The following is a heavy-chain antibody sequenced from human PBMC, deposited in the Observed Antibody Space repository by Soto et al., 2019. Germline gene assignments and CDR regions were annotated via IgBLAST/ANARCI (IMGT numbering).Heavy chain of an antibody. CDR2: ISSSSSYI. J-gene: IGHJ6*02. Sequence: GGSLRLSCAASGFTFSSYSMNWVRQAPGKGLEWVSSISSSSSYIYYADSVKGRFTISRDNAKNSLYLQMNSLRAEDTAVYYCAREVVTDFWSGYYIQYYYYGMDVWGQGTTVTVSS. CDR1: GFTFSSYS. V-gene: IGHV3-21*01. CDR3: AREVVTDFWSGYYIQYYYYGMDV. D-gene: IGHD3-3*01.